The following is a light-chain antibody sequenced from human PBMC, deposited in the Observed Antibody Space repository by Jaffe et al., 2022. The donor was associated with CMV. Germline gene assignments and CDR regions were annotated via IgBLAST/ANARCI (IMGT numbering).Light chain of an antibody. J-gene: IGKJ5*01. CDR3: QQFGASPVT. Sequence: EIVLTQSPGTLSLSPGERATLSCRASQNINNNYLAWYQQKPGQGLRLLIFRASSRATGIPDRFSGSGSGTDFTLTISRLEPEDSAVYYCQQFGASPVTFAQGTRLEIK. CDR2: RAS. V-gene: IGKV3-20*01. CDR1: QNINNNY.